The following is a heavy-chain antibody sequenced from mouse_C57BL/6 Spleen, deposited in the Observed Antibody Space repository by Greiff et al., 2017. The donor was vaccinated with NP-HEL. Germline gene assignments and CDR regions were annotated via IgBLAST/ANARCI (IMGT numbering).Heavy chain of an antibody. V-gene: IGHV5-17*01. J-gene: IGHJ1*03. Sequence: EVQGVESGGGLVKPGGSLKLSCAASGFTFSDYGMHWVRQAPEKGLEWVAYISSGSSTIYYADTVKGRFTISRDNAKNTLFLQMTSLRSEDTAMYYCARSIDYYGSSYVYFDVWGTGTTVTVSS. CDR3: ARSIDYYGSSYVYFDV. CDR1: GFTFSDYG. CDR2: ISSGSSTI. D-gene: IGHD1-1*01.